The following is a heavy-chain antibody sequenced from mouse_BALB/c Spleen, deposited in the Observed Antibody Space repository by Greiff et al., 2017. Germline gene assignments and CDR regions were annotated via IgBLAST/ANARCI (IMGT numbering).Heavy chain of an antibody. Sequence: EVNVVESGGGLVQPGGSLKLSCAASGFTFSSYTMSWVRQTPEKRLEWVAYISNGGGSTYYPDTVKGRFTISRDNAKNTLYLQMSSLKSEDTAMYYCARQAYYYGSSYVGDYWGQGTTLTVSS. CDR2: ISNGGGST. V-gene: IGHV5-12-2*01. CDR1: GFTFSSYT. D-gene: IGHD1-1*01. CDR3: ARQAYYYGSSYVGDY. J-gene: IGHJ2*01.